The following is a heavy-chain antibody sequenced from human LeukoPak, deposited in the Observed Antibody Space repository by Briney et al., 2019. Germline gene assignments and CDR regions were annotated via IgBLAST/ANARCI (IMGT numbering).Heavy chain of an antibody. J-gene: IGHJ4*02. CDR1: GGTFSSYA. CDR2: IIPILGIA. CDR3: ARVSRSSSDDY. Sequence: SVKVSCKASGGTFSSYAISWVRQAPGQGLEWMGRIIPILGIANYAQKFQGRVTITADKSTSTAYMELSSLRPEDTAVYYCARVSRSSSDDYWGQGTLVTVSS. D-gene: IGHD6-25*01. V-gene: IGHV1-69*04.